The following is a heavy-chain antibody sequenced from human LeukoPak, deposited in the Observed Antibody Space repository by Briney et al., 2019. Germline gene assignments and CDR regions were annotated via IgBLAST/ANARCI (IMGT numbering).Heavy chain of an antibody. CDR1: GFTFSDYY. Sequence: PGGSLRLSCAASGFTFSDYYMSWIRQAPGKGLEWVSYISSSGSTIYYADSVKGRFTISRDDAKNSLYLQMNSLRAEDTAVYYCARAPKRIAVAGTKGDYWGQGTLVTVSS. CDR3: ARAPKRIAVAGTKGDY. D-gene: IGHD6-19*01. V-gene: IGHV3-11*04. CDR2: ISSSGSTI. J-gene: IGHJ4*02.